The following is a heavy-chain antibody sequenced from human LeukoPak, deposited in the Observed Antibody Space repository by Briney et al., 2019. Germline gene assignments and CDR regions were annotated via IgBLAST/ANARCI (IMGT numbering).Heavy chain of an antibody. Sequence: SETLSLTCTVSGDSISSYYWSWIRQPPGKGLEWIGYIYYSGSTNYNPSLKSRVTISVDTSKKQFSLKLSSVTAADTAVYYCARDSGGNGNFDYWGQGTVVTVSS. V-gene: IGHV4-59*12. D-gene: IGHD4-23*01. CDR2: IYYSGST. CDR1: GDSISSYY. CDR3: ARDSGGNGNFDY. J-gene: IGHJ4*02.